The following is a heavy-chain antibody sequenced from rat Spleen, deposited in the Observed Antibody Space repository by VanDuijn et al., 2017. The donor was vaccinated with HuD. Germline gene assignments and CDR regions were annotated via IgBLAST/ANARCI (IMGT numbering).Heavy chain of an antibody. CDR1: GYSITSNY. CDR2: ISYSGTT. CDR3: ASAVRGTDWFAY. V-gene: IGHV3-1*01. J-gene: IGHJ3*01. Sequence: EVQLQESGPGLVKPSQSLSLTCSVTGYSITSNYRWNWIRKLPGNKMEWMGYISYSGTTGYNPSLKSRISITRDTSKNQFFLQLNSITADDTATYYCASAVRGTDWFAYWGQGTLVTVSS. D-gene: IGHD4-3*01.